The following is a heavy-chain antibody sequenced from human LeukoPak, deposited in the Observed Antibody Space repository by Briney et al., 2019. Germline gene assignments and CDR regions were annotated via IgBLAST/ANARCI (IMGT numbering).Heavy chain of an antibody. V-gene: IGHV3-30*18. Sequence: GSLSLSCVASGLTLNSYGMHWVRQAPGKGLEWVAAISNDGSNEYYGDSVKGRFTISRDYPKNTAYLQVNGLRAEDTAVYYCTKDRYCDSTSCPTDYWGQGTLVIVSS. CDR2: ISNDGSNE. CDR1: GLTLNSYG. J-gene: IGHJ4*02. D-gene: IGHD3-22*01. CDR3: TKDRYCDSTSCPTDY.